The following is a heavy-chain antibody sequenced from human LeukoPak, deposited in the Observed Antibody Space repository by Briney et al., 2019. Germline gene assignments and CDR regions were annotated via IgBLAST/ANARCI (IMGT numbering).Heavy chain of an antibody. CDR2: IYYSGST. CDR1: GGSATSVSYY. J-gene: IGHJ4*02. CDR3: ASRLSSGWYGGHDY. Sequence: TLSLTCTLSGGSATSVSYYWSWIRQPPGKGLEWIGYIYYSGSTNYNPSLKSRVTISVDTSKNQFSLKLSSVTAADTAVYYCASRLSSGWYGGHDYWGQGTLVTVSS. V-gene: IGHV4-61*01. D-gene: IGHD6-19*01.